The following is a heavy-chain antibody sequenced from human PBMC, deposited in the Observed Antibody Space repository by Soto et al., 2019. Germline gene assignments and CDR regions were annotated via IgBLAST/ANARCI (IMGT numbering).Heavy chain of an antibody. Sequence: QVQLVQSGAQVKKPGASVKVSCKASGYTCDNYALHWVRQAPGRRLEWMGWIHSGNVYTKDSPSFQGRVTITRDTSASTVHMHLSSLRSEDTALYYCARVQYSGYDFKLAFDIWGQGTMVTVSS. J-gene: IGHJ3*02. V-gene: IGHV1-3*01. D-gene: IGHD5-12*01. CDR3: ARVQYSGYDFKLAFDI. CDR1: GYTCDNYA. CDR2: IHSGNVYT.